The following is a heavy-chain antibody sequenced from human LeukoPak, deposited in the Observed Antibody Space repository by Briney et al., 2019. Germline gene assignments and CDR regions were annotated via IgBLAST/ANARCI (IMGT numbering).Heavy chain of an antibody. J-gene: IGHJ6*03. CDR3: SRGERYSYGEYYHYYMDV. V-gene: IGHV4-34*01. CDR1: GGSFSGYY. D-gene: IGHD5-18*01. Sequence: SETLSLTCAVYGGSFSGYYWSWIRQSPGKGLEWIGEIRYSGATNYNPSLKSRVTISVDTSKNQFSLNLSSVTAADTAVYYCSRGERYSYGEYYHYYMDVWGKGTKVIVSS. CDR2: IRYSGAT.